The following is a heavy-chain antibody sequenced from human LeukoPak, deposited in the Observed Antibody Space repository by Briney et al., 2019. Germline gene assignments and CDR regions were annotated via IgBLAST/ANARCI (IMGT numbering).Heavy chain of an antibody. CDR2: IGGSIGST. CDR1: GFSFSNYA. J-gene: IGHJ6*03. CDR3: ARGYSYGSFYYYMDV. V-gene: IGHV3-23*01. Sequence: PGGSLRLSCAASGFSFSNYAMSWVRQGPGKGLEWVSAIGGSIGSTFYTDSVKGRFTISRDNSKNTLYLQMNSLRAEDTAVYYCARGYSYGSFYYYMDVWGKGTTVTISS. D-gene: IGHD5-18*01.